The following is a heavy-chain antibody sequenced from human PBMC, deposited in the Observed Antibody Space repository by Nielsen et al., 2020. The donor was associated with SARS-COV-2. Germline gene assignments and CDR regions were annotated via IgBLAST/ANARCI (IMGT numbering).Heavy chain of an antibody. D-gene: IGHD3-9*01. V-gene: IGHV1-18*01. CDR3: ASCKGDGKYFDCEGFDY. J-gene: IGHJ4*02. Sequence: ASVKVSCKASGYTFTTYGITWVRQAPGQGLEWMGRISSYNGNTKYTQKLQGRLSMTTDTSTSTAYMELHSLGSEDTAVYYCASCKGDGKYFDCEGFDYWGQGTLVTVSS. CDR2: ISSYNGNT. CDR1: GYTFTTYG.